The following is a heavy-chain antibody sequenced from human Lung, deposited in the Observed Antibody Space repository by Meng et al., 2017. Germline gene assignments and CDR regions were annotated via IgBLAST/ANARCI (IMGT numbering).Heavy chain of an antibody. Sequence: QVQLQEPDPGLVKPSGTLSLPCAVSGGSITSSTWWSWVRQTPGKGLEWFGEIFHSGSTNYNPPLESRVTISVDKSKNQFSLKVYSVTAADTATYYCARFDISSSGRGDYWGQGILVTVSS. CDR3: ARFDISSSGRGDY. CDR1: GGSITSSTW. CDR2: IFHSGST. D-gene: IGHD1-26*01. V-gene: IGHV4-4*02. J-gene: IGHJ4*02.